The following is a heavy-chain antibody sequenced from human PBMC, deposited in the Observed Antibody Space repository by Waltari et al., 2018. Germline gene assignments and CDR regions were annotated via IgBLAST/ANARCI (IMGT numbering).Heavy chain of an antibody. Sequence: QVQLVQSGAEVKKPGASVKVSCKASGYTFTGDFIHWVRQAPGQGLEWMGWINPKTDGTNYAQKFQGRVSMTRDTSISTAYMELRSLGPDDTAVYYCARDVDRCSSPGCWNFDYWGQGTLVTVTS. CDR1: GYTFTGDF. CDR2: INPKTDGT. V-gene: IGHV1-2*02. J-gene: IGHJ4*02. D-gene: IGHD2-2*01. CDR3: ARDVDRCSSPGCWNFDY.